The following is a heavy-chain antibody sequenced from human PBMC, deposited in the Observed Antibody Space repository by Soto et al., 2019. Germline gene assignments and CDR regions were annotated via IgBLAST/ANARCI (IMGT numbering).Heavy chain of an antibody. D-gene: IGHD1-26*01. Sequence: GGSLRLSCAASGFTFSSYWMSWVRQAPGKGLEWVANIKQDGSEKYYVDSVKGRFTISRDNAKNSLYLQMNSLRAEDTAVYYCARDRLLRALGYYYYGMDVWGQGTTVTVSS. V-gene: IGHV3-7*01. J-gene: IGHJ6*02. CDR2: IKQDGSEK. CDR1: GFTFSSYW. CDR3: ARDRLLRALGYYYYGMDV.